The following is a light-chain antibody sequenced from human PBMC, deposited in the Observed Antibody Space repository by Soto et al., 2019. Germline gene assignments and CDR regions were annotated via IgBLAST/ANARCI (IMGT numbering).Light chain of an antibody. Sequence: DVVLTQSPLALPVTLGQPASISCRSSQSLVYSDGNTYLNWFHQRPGQSPRRLLYRVSNRDSGVPDRFSGSGSGTDFTLTISRVEAEDVGIYYCMQGTHWQPITFGPGTKVDIK. CDR1: QSLVYSDGNTY. J-gene: IGKJ3*01. CDR3: MQGTHWQPIT. V-gene: IGKV2-30*01. CDR2: RVS.